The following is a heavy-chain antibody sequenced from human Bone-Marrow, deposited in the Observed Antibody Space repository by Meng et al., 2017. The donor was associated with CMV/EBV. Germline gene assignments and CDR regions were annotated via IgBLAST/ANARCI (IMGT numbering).Heavy chain of an antibody. Sequence: GGSLRLSCAASGFSFSSYEMNWVRQAPGKGLEWVSYIDNGGDTIYYADFVKGRFTISRDNAKNSLYLQMNSLRAEDTAVYYCAGAFHPNYDILTGYYSLGDYWGQGTLVTISS. J-gene: IGHJ4*02. CDR2: IDNGGDTI. V-gene: IGHV3-48*03. CDR3: AGAFHPNYDILTGYYSLGDY. D-gene: IGHD3-9*01. CDR1: GFSFSSYE.